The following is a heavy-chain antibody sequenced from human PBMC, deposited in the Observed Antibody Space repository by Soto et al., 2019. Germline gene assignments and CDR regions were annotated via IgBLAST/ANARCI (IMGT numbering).Heavy chain of an antibody. V-gene: IGHV1-58*02. D-gene: IGHD2-2*03. CDR1: GFTFTSSA. Sequence: ASVKVSCKASGFTFTSSAMQWVRQARGQRLEWIGWIVVGSGNTNYAQKFQERVTITRDMSTSTAYMELSSLRSEDTAVYYCAALDIVVVPAPPPNASDIPGPAPIVTLSS. CDR3: AALDIVVVPAPPPNASDI. CDR2: IVVGSGNT. J-gene: IGHJ3*02.